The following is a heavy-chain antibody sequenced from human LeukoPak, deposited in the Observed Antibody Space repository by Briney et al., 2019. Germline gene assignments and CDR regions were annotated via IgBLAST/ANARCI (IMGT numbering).Heavy chain of an antibody. J-gene: IGHJ4*02. CDR3: ARDLLFTAN. V-gene: IGHV3-7*01. CDR2: IKQDGSEK. Sequence: GGSLRLSCSASGFTFITHGMHWVRQAPGKGLEWVANIKQDGSEKYYVDSVKGRFTISRDNAKNSLYLQMNSLRAEDTAVYYCARDLLFTANWGQGTLVTVSS. D-gene: IGHD5-18*01. CDR1: GFTFITHG.